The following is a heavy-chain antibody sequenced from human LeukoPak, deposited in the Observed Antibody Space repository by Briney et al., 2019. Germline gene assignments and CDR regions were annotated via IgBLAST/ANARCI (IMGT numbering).Heavy chain of an antibody. J-gene: IGHJ4*02. CDR1: GFTFSRYA. CDR3: AKASWVSSTVAVR. CDR2: ISGSDGGT. V-gene: IGHV3-23*01. Sequence: GGSLRLSCAASGFTFSRYAMSWVRQAPGKGLEWVSVISGSDGGTYSADSVEGRFTLSSDSSRNTVYFQLNNLRVEDTAIYYCAKASWVSSTVAVRWGQGTLVTVSS. D-gene: IGHD3-16*01.